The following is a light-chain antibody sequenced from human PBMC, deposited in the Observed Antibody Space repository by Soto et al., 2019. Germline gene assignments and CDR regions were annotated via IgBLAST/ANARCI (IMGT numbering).Light chain of an antibody. V-gene: IGKV1-9*01. CDR1: QAISSY. CDR2: AAS. J-gene: IGKJ5*01. CDR3: QQHNSFPIT. Sequence: DIQLTQAPSILSAFAGDRVTITCRASQAISSYLAWYQQKPGRAPKLLIYAASTLQSGVPSRFSGSGSGTEFTLTITSLQPEDFATYYCQQHNSFPITFGQGTRLDIK.